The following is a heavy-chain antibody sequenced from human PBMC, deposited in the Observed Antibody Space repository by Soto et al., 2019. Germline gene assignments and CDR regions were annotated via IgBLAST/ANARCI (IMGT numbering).Heavy chain of an antibody. J-gene: IGHJ4*02. CDR1: GGSISSGGYY. V-gene: IGHV4-31*03. CDR3: ARGVGNYGDYVGGFDY. CDR2: IFYSGST. Sequence: QVQLQESGPGLVKPSQTLSLTCTVSGGSISSGGYYWSWIRQHPGKGREWIGYIFYSGSTYYNPSLKSRVTISVDTSKNQFSLKLSSVTAADTAVYYCARGVGNYGDYVGGFDYWGQGTLVTVSS. D-gene: IGHD4-17*01.